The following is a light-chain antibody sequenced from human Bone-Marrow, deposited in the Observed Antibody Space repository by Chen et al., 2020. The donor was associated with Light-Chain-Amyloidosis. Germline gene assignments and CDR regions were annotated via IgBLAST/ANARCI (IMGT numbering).Light chain of an antibody. J-gene: IGKJ4*01. CDR1: QTISSNY. V-gene: IGKV3-20*01. Sequence: EIVLTQSPATLFFSPGEGANLSCRASQTISSNYLTWYQQKFGQAPRLLIYGSSSRATGIPDRFTGSGSGTDFTLTINRLEPEDFAMYYCQQYGTSPLTFGGGTKVEIK. CDR3: QQYGTSPLT. CDR2: GSS.